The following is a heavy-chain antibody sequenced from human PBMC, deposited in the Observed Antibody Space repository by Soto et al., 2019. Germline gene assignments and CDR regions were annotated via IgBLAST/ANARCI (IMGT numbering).Heavy chain of an antibody. V-gene: IGHV1-18*01. CDR1: GYTFTSYG. D-gene: IGHD2-15*01. CDR3: ARHRPVYCSGGSCNYRNDAFDI. J-gene: IGHJ3*02. Sequence: ASVKVSCKASGYTFTSYGISWVRQAPGQGLEWMGWISAYNGNTNYAQKLQGRVTMTTETSKSTAYMELRSLRSDDTAVYYCARHRPVYCSGGSCNYRNDAFDIWGQGTMVTVSS. CDR2: ISAYNGNT.